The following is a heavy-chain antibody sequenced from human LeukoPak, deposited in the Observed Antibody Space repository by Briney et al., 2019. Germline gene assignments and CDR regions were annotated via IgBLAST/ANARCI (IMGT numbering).Heavy chain of an antibody. D-gene: IGHD5-18*01. CDR1: GGSFSGYY. CDR2: INHSGST. V-gene: IGHV4-34*01. J-gene: IGHJ6*03. CDR3: ARDNAGYSYGPNYYYYYYMDV. Sequence: SETLSLTCAVYGGSFSGYYWSWIRQPPGKGLEWIGEINHSGSTNYNPSLKSRVTISVDTSKNQFSLKLSSVTAADTAVYYCARDNAGYSYGPNYYYYYYMDVWGKGTTVTVSS.